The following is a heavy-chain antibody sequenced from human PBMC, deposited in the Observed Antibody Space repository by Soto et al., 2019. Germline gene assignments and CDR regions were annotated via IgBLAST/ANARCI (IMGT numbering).Heavy chain of an antibody. Sequence: EVQLVESGGGLVQPGGSLRLSCAASGFTVSSNYMSWVRQAPGKGLEWVSVIYSGGSTYSADSVKGRFTISRDNSKNTLYLKMNSLKAEDTAVYYCARDQYYDILTGYEYGMDVWGQGTTVTVSS. J-gene: IGHJ6*02. V-gene: IGHV3-66*01. CDR2: IYSGGST. CDR3: ARDQYYDILTGYEYGMDV. CDR1: GFTVSSNY. D-gene: IGHD3-9*01.